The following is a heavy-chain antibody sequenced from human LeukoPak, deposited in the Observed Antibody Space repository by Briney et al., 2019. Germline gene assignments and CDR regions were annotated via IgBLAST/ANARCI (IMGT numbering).Heavy chain of an antibody. Sequence: SGGSLRLSCAASGFTFSYPMHWVRQAPGKGLEWVALISYDGSDKYYADSVKGRFTISRDNSKNTLSLRMNSLRAEDTAVYYCARDGSGDAFDIWGQGTMVTVSS. D-gene: IGHD3-10*01. CDR1: GFTFSYP. V-gene: IGHV3-30-3*01. CDR2: ISYDGSDK. CDR3: ARDGSGDAFDI. J-gene: IGHJ3*02.